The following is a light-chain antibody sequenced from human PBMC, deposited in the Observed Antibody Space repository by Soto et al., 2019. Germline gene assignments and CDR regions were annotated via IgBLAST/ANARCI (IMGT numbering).Light chain of an antibody. CDR1: PSVTNY. Sequence: EIVLTQSPATLSLSPGERATLSCRASPSVTNYLAWYQQKPGQAPRLLIYGAFNRATGIPARFSGSGSGTDFTLTISSLEPEDFAVYYCQQHGGSPITFGQGTRLEIK. CDR3: QQHGGSPIT. J-gene: IGKJ5*01. V-gene: IGKV3-11*01. CDR2: GAF.